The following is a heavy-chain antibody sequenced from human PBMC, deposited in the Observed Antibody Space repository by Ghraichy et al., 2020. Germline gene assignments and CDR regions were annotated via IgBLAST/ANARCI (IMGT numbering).Heavy chain of an antibody. J-gene: IGHJ4*02. CDR2: INHSGST. CDR3: ARRFGIAAAGNGFFDY. Sequence: SQTLSLTCAVYGGSFSGYYWSWIRQPPGKGLEWIGEINHSGSTNYNPSLKSRVTISVDTSKNQFSLKLSSVTAADTAVYYCARRFGIAAAGNGFFDYWGQGTLVTVSS. D-gene: IGHD6-13*01. V-gene: IGHV4-34*01. CDR1: GGSFSGYY.